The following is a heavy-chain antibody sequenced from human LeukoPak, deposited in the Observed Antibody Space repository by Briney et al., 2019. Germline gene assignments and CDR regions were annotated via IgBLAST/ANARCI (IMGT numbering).Heavy chain of an antibody. Sequence: SETLSLTCAVSGGSISSGGYSWSWIRQPPGKGLEWIGEINHRGSTNYNPSLKSRVTISVDTSKNQFSLKLRSVIAADTAVYYCARGDPVAVVPAAIRVGSYYFDYWGQGTLVTVSS. D-gene: IGHD2-2*02. V-gene: IGHV4-30-2*01. CDR1: GGSISSGGYS. CDR2: INHRGST. J-gene: IGHJ4*02. CDR3: ARGDPVAVVPAAIRVGSYYFDY.